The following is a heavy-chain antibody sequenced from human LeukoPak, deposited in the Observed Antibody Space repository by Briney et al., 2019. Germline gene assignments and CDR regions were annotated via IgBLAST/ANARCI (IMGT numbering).Heavy chain of an antibody. J-gene: IGHJ4*02. Sequence: GVALRPSCAASGFTFSSYSTHWVRQAPGKGLEWVAVISYDGSNKYYADSVKGRFTISRDNSKNTLYLQMSSLRAEDTAVYYCARDLVSDYGDYVDYFDYWGQGTLVTVSS. CDR2: ISYDGSNK. V-gene: IGHV3-30*04. CDR1: GFTFSSYS. CDR3: ARDLVSDYGDYVDYFDY. D-gene: IGHD4-17*01.